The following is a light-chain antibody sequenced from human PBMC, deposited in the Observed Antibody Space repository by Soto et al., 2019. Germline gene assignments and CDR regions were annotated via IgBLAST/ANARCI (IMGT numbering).Light chain of an antibody. CDR2: SNN. V-gene: IGLV1-44*01. CDR1: RSNIGVNA. J-gene: IGLJ2*01. CDR3: AVWDDHLNGPL. Sequence: QSVLTQPPSASGAPGQRVTISCSGTRSNIGVNAVSWYQRFPGTAPKLLIFSNNQRPSGVPDRFSDSKSGTSASLAISGLQSEHEADYYCAVWDDHLNGPLFGGGTKLPVL.